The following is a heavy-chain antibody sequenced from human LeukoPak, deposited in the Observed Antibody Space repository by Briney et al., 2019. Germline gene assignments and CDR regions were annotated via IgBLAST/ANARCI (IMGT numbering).Heavy chain of an antibody. CDR1: GFTFSSYW. CDR3: ARVSSKTMVRALITKKNYYYYYMDV. J-gene: IGHJ6*03. Sequence: GGSLRLSCAASGFTFSSYWMSWVRQAPGKGLEWVANIKQDGSEKYYVDSVKGRFTISRDNAKNSLYLQMNSLRAEDTAMYYCARVSSKTMVRALITKKNYYYYYMDVWGKGTTVTISS. V-gene: IGHV3-7*01. CDR2: IKQDGSEK. D-gene: IGHD3-10*01.